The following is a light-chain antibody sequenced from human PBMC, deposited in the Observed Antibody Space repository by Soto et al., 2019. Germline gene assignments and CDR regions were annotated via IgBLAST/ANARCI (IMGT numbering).Light chain of an antibody. CDR2: DVS. Sequence: EKVMTQSPATLSVSPGERATLSCRASQSVNNNLAWYQQIPGRAPRLLIYDVSTRATGIPARFSGSGSETAFTLTISSLQSEDFGIYFCHQYNVWPATFGQGTRLEIK. CDR1: QSVNNN. V-gene: IGKV3-15*01. J-gene: IGKJ5*01. CDR3: HQYNVWPAT.